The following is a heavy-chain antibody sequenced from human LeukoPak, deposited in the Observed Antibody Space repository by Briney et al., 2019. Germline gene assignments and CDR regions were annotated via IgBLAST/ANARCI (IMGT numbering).Heavy chain of an antibody. D-gene: IGHD1-26*01. Sequence: SETLSLTCSVSGGSITSSSYYWAWIRQPPEKGLEWIGSIYYTGGTYYSPSLKSRVTMSVDTSKNQFSLKLSSVTAADTAVYYCARQAVTGHPGTNRLSGSYLGKATPKHYDYWGQGTLVTVSS. CDR1: GGSITSSSYY. CDR3: ARQAVTGHPGTNRLSGSYLGKATPKHYDY. J-gene: IGHJ4*02. CDR2: IYYTGGT. V-gene: IGHV4-39*01.